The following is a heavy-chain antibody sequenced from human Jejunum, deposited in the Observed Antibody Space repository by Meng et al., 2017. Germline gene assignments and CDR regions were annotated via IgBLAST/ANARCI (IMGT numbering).Heavy chain of an antibody. CDR2: ISAYNGNT. Sequence: QGQLGQSGAEVKKPGGAVKGACKASGYTCTSYGISWVRQAPGQGLEWMGWISAYNGNTNYAQKLQGRVTMTTDTSTSTAYMELRSLRSDDTAVYYCARVPPSGQEIDYWGQGTLVTVSS. J-gene: IGHJ4*02. D-gene: IGHD7-27*01. V-gene: IGHV1-18*01. CDR1: GYTCTSYG. CDR3: ARVPPSGQEIDY.